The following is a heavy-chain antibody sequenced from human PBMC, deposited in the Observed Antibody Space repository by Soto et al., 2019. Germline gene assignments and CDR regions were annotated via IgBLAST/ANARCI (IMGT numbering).Heavy chain of an antibody. Sequence: EMQLLESGGGLVQPGGSLRLSCAASGFTFSSYAMSWVRQAPGKGLEWVSAISGSGGSTYYADSVKGRFTISRDNSNNTLYLQMNSLSAEYTAVYYCAKDHYYGSGSYYLCFDFWGQGTLVTVSS. V-gene: IGHV3-23*01. D-gene: IGHD3-10*01. CDR2: ISGSGGST. J-gene: IGHJ4*02. CDR1: GFTFSSYA. CDR3: AKDHYYGSGSYYLCFDF.